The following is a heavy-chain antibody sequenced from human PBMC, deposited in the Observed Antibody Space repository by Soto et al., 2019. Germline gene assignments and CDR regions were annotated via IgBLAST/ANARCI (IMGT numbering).Heavy chain of an antibody. J-gene: IGHJ6*02. CDR2: TYYRSKWYN. CDR1: GDSVSSNSAA. D-gene: IGHD3-3*01. V-gene: IGHV6-1*01. Sequence: SQTLSLTCAISGDSVSSNSAAWNWIRQSPSRGLEWLGRTYYRSKWYNDHAVSVKSRITINPDTSKNQFSLQLNSVTPEDTAVYYCARDFGGYDFWCGYPIGGYYYGMAVWGQGTTVTGSS. CDR3: ARDFGGYDFWCGYPIGGYYYGMAV.